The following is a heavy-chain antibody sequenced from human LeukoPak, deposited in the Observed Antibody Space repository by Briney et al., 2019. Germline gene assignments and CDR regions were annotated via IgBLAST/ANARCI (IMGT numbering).Heavy chain of an antibody. V-gene: IGHV4-38-2*02. Sequence: SETLSLTCSVSGYSISSAYYWGWIRQPPGKGLEWIGTMYHSGSTNYNPSLKSRVTISVDTSKNQFSLKLSSVTAADTAVYYCARAVVGATSGGFDYWGQGTLVTVSS. CDR3: ARAVVGATSGGFDY. J-gene: IGHJ4*02. CDR1: GYSISSAYY. D-gene: IGHD1-26*01. CDR2: MYHSGST.